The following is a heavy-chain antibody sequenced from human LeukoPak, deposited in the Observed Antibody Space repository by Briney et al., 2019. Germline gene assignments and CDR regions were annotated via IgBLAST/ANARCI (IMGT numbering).Heavy chain of an antibody. CDR2: FDPEDGET. J-gene: IGHJ4*02. Sequence: ASVKVSCKVSGYTLTELSMHWVRQAPGKGLEWMGGFDPEDGETIYAQKFQGRVTMTEDTSTDTAYMELSSLRSEDTAVYYCATGTVVVTHFDYWGQGTLVTVSS. CDR3: ATGTVVVTHFDY. CDR1: GYTLTELS. V-gene: IGHV1-24*01. D-gene: IGHD3-22*01.